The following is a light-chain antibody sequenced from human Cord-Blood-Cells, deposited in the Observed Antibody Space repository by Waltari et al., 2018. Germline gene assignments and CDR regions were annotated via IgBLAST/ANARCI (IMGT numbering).Light chain of an antibody. CDR2: EVS. Sequence: QSALTQPPSASGSPGQSVTISCTGTSSAVGGYNYVSWYQQHPGKAPKLMIHEVSKRPSGVPDRFSGSKSGNTASLTVSGLQAEDEADYYCSSYAGSNNLVFGGGTKLTVL. J-gene: IGLJ3*02. CDR1: SSAVGGYNY. V-gene: IGLV2-8*01. CDR3: SSYAGSNNLV.